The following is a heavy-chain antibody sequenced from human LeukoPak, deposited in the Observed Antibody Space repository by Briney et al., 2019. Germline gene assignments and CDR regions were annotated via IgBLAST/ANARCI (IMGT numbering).Heavy chain of an antibody. CDR3: AELGITMIGGV. CDR2: INWNSGSI. J-gene: IGHJ6*04. Sequence: SGGSLRLSCVASGFSFDDYAMHWVRQAPGRGLEWVSGINWNSGSIGYADSVKGRFTISRDNAKNSLYLQMNSLRAEDTAVYYCAELGITMIGGVWGKGTTVTISS. CDR1: GFSFDDYA. D-gene: IGHD3-10*02. V-gene: IGHV3-9*01.